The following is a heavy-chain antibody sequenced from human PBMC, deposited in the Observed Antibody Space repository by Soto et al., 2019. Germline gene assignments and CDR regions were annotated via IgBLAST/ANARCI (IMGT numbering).Heavy chain of an antibody. D-gene: IGHD2-21*02. Sequence: ASVKVSCKASGGTFSSYAISWVRQAPGQGLEWMGGMNPICGTAGYAQKFQGRVTMTRNTSISTAYMELSSLRSEDTAVYYCARGRGVVVTLYAFDIWGQGTMVTVSS. J-gene: IGHJ3*02. V-gene: IGHV1-8*02. CDR1: GGTFSSYA. CDR3: ARGRGVVVTLYAFDI. CDR2: MNPICGTA.